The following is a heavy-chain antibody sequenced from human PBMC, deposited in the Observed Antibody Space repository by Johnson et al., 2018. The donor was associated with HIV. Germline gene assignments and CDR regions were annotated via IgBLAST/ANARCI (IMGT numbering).Heavy chain of an antibody. V-gene: IGHV3-9*01. CDR3: AKDNGIAGTSGDAFDI. D-gene: IGHD6-13*01. CDR1: GFTFSSYG. CDR2: ISWNSGSI. Sequence: VQLVESRGGLVHPGGSLRLSCGASGFTFSSYGMTWVRQAPGKGLEWVSGISWNSGSIGYADSVKGRFTTSRDNAKNSLYLQVKSLRAEDTALYLCAKDNGIAGTSGDAFDIWGQGTMVTVSS. J-gene: IGHJ3*02.